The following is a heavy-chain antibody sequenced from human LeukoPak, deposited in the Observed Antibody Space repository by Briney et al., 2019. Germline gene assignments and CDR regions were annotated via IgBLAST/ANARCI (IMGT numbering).Heavy chain of an antibody. V-gene: IGHV1-2*04. J-gene: IGHJ4*02. CDR1: GYTFTGYY. CDR3: ARTPLRFLEWLLVDY. Sequence: ASVKVSCKASGYTFTGYYMHWVRQAPGQGLEWMGWINPNSGGTNYAQKFQGWVTMTRDTSISTAYMELSRLRSDDTAVYYCARTPLRFLEWLLVDYWGQGTLVTVSS. CDR2: INPNSGGT. D-gene: IGHD3-3*01.